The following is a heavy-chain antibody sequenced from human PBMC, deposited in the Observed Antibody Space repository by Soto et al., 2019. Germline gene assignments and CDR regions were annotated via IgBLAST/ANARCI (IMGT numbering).Heavy chain of an antibody. CDR3: ERSRCTGTYSGSCLDY. V-gene: IGHV3-53*01. Sequence: GGSLRLSCAASGFTVSSTYLTWVRQAPWKGLEWVAILYTGTDTVYADSVKGRFTISRDSSKNTIYLQMNSRRADDTAMYFCERSRCTGTYSGSCLDYWGQGSLVTVSS. CDR2: LYTGTDT. CDR1: GFTVSSTY. J-gene: IGHJ4*02. D-gene: IGHD2-2*01.